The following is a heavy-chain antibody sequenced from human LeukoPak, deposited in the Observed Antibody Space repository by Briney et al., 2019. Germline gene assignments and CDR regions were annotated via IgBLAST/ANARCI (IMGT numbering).Heavy chain of an antibody. D-gene: IGHD2-15*01. Sequence: GGSLRLSCAASGFTFSDYYMSWIRQAPGKGLEWVSYISSSSYTNYADSVKGRFTISRDNAKNSLYLQMNSLRDEDTAVYYCARDGGKGGNSDYWGQGTLVTVSS. J-gene: IGHJ4*02. CDR1: GFTFSDYY. CDR3: ARDGGKGGNSDY. CDR2: ISSSSYT. V-gene: IGHV3-11*06.